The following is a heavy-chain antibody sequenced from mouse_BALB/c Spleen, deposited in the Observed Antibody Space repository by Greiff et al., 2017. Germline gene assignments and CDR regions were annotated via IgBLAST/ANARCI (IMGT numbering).Heavy chain of an antibody. CDR3: ASYDGYPYCDY. CDR2: ISYDGSN. D-gene: IGHD2-3*01. CDR1: GYSITSGYY. V-gene: IGHV3-6*02. Sequence: EVQLVESGPGLVKPSQSLSLTCSVTGYSITSGYYWNWIRQFPGNKLEWMGYISYDGSNNYNPSLKNRISITRDTSKNQFFLKLNSVTTEDTATYYCASYDGYPYCDYWGQGTTLTVSS. J-gene: IGHJ2*01.